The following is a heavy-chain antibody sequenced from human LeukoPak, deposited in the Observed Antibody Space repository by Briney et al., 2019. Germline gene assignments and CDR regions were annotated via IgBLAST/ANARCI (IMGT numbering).Heavy chain of an antibody. J-gene: IGHJ4*02. CDR1: GFTLSSYW. V-gene: IGHV3-74*01. Sequence: TGGSLRLSCAASGFTLSSYWMHWVRQAPGKGLVWVSRISSDGGHTFYADSVKGRFAMSRDNAKNTLYLQMNSLRAEDTAVYYCARVTGGYNLVDYWGQGTLVAVPS. CDR2: ISSDGGHT. CDR3: ARVTGGYNLVDY. D-gene: IGHD5-24*01.